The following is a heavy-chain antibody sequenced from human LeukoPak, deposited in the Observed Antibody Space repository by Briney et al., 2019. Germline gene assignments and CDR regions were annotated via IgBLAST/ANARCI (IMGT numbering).Heavy chain of an antibody. V-gene: IGHV4-4*02. CDR1: GGSISSSNW. CDR2: IYHSGST. Sequence: PSGTLSLTCAVSGGSISSSNWWSWVRQPPGKGLEWIGEIYHSGSTNYNPSLKSRLTISLDTSKNQFSLELTSVTAADTAVYYCARQRGSVGAFEIWGPGTIVTVSS. J-gene: IGHJ3*02. D-gene: IGHD3-10*01. CDR3: ARQRGSVGAFEI.